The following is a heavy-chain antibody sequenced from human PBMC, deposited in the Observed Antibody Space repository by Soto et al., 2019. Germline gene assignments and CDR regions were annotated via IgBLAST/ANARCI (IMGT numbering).Heavy chain of an antibody. J-gene: IGHJ4*02. V-gene: IGHV3-74*01. CDR3: ARVYCSGGSCNHRDD. Sequence: EVPLVESGGGLVQPGGSLRLSCAASGFTFSRYWMHWVRQAPVKGLVWVSRINSDGRSTSYADTEKGRFTISRDNAKNTLYLQMNSLRAEDTAVYYCARVYCSGGSCNHRDDWGQGTLVTVSA. CDR1: GFTFSRYW. D-gene: IGHD2-15*01. CDR2: INSDGRST.